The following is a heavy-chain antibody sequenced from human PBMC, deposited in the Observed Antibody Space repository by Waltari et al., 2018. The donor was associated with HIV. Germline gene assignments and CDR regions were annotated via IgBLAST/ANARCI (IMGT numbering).Heavy chain of an antibody. V-gene: IGHV3-21*02. CDR3: VRDDPGYEPIDY. Sequence: VRLMESGGGLVEPGGSLTISCAASGFTFTQYTMNWIRHIQGNGLDWLASMSRDNRESYFNDSIKGRFTISRDNAANSVFLHMDRLRVDDTARYFCVRDDPGYEPIDYWGRGTLVTVSS. D-gene: IGHD2-2*01. J-gene: IGHJ4*02. CDR2: MSRDNRES. CDR1: GFTFTQYT.